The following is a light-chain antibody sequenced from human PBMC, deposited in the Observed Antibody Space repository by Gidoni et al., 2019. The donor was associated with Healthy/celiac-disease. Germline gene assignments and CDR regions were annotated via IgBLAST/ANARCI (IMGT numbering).Light chain of an antibody. CDR3: SSYTSSSTLV. Sequence: QSALTQPASVSGSPGQSITISCTGNSSDVGGYNYVSWYQQHPGKAPKLMIYDVSNRPSGVSNRFSGSKSGNTASLTISGLPAEDEADYYCSSYTSSSTLVFGGGTKLTVL. CDR1: SSDVGGYNY. V-gene: IGLV2-14*01. J-gene: IGLJ2*01. CDR2: DVS.